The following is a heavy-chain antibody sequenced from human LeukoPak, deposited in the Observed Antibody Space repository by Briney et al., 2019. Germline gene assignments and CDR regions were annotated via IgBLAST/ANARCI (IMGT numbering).Heavy chain of an antibody. V-gene: IGHV4-61*02. CDR2: IYTSGST. D-gene: IGHD3-10*01. CDR3: ARDRYYYGSGSLDY. J-gene: IGHJ4*02. CDR1: GGSISSGSYY. Sequence: SETLSLTCTVSGGSISSGSYYWSWIRQPAGKGLEWIGRIYTSGSTNYNPSLKSRVTISVDPSKTQFSLKLSSVTAADTAVYYCARDRYYYGSGSLDYWGQGTLVTVSS.